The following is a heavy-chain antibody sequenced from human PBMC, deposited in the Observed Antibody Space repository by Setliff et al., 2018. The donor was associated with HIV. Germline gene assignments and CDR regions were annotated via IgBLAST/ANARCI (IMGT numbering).Heavy chain of an antibody. V-gene: IGHV4-59*11. CDR2: IQYSGTT. CDR1: GGSISSLY. D-gene: IGHD5-12*01. Sequence: SETLSLTCSVSGGSISSLYWSWIRQPPGKGLEWIGSIQYSGTTNYNPSLKSRLTISVDTSKSQFSLNLSSVTAADTAVYYCARWGDGYNSYDSWGQGTLVTVSS. CDR3: ARWGDGYNSYDS. J-gene: IGHJ4*02.